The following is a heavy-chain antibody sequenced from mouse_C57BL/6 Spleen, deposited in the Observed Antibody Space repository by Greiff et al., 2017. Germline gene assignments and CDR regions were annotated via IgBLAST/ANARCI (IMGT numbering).Heavy chain of an antibody. CDR3: ARERPFITTGFAY. CDR1: GYSFTGYY. D-gene: IGHD1-2*01. CDR2: INPSTGGT. Sequence: VQLKESGPELVKPGASVKISCKASGYSFTGYYMNWVKQSPEKSLEWIGEINPSTGGTTYNQKFKAKATFTVDKSSSTAYMQLKRLTSEDAAVYYCARERPFITTGFAYWGQGTLVTVSA. J-gene: IGHJ3*01. V-gene: IGHV1-42*01.